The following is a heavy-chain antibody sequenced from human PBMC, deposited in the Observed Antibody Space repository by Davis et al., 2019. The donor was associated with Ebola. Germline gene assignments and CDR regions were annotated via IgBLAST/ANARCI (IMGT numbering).Heavy chain of an antibody. J-gene: IGHJ5*02. CDR1: GGSVSSGSNY. Sequence: SETLSLTCTVSGGSVSSGSNYWSWIRQHPGKGLEWIGYIYYSGSTNYNPSLKSRVTISVDTSKNQFSLKLSSVTAADTAVYYCARVLTTVTTGWFDPWGQGTLVTVSS. D-gene: IGHD4-11*01. V-gene: IGHV4-61*01. CDR3: ARVLTTVTTGWFDP. CDR2: IYYSGST.